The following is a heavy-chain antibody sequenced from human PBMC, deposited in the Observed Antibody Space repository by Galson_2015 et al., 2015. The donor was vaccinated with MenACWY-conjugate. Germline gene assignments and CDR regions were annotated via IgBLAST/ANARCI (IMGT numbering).Heavy chain of an antibody. CDR2: TYYTGST. CDR1: GGSIRSRY. V-gene: IGHV4-59*11. CDR3: VRDQDRNYNFYGLDA. J-gene: IGHJ6*02. Sequence: ETLSLTCSVSGGSIRSRYWSWIRQPPGKGLEWIGYTYYTGSTNYNPSLGSRVSMSIDTSENQFSLKLTSVTAADTAVYYCVRDQDRNYNFYGLDAWGQGTTVIVSS.